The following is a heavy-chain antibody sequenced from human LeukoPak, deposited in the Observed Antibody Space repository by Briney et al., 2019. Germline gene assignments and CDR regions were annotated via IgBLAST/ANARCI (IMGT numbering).Heavy chain of an antibody. D-gene: IGHD1-1*01. V-gene: IGHV3-48*01. CDR1: GFTFSSYS. J-gene: IGHJ3*02. CDR2: ISSIGDTI. CDR3: AKPTGTTWFVFDI. Sequence: PGGSLRLSCAASGFTFSSYSMNWVRQAPGKGLEWVSYISSIGDTIYYADSVKGRFTISRDNAKTSLYLQMNSLRAEDTAVYYCAKPTGTTWFVFDIWGQGTMVTVSS.